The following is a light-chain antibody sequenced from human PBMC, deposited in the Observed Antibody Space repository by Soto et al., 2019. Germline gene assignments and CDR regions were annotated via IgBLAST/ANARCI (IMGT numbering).Light chain of an antibody. CDR2: DIS. Sequence: EVVMTQSPATLSVSPGERATLSCRASQTVSRNLAWYQQRPGQAPRLLIYDISNRATGVPARFSGSGSETEFTLTIRSLQSEDFAVYFCQQYNNWPSFGQGPRLEI. V-gene: IGKV3-15*01. CDR3: QQYNNWPS. CDR1: QTVSRN. J-gene: IGKJ5*01.